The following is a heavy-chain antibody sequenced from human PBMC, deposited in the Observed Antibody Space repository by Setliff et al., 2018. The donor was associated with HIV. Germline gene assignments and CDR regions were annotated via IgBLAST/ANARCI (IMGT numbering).Heavy chain of an antibody. CDR2: IIPIFGTT. V-gene: IGHV1-69*13. J-gene: IGHJ6*03. CDR1: GGTFSSYP. CDR3: ARGRNYDSSGYGDYYYYMDV. D-gene: IGHD3-22*01. Sequence: LVKVSCKASGGTFSSYPISWVRQAPGQGLEWMGGIIPIFGTTHYAQKFQGRVTVTADESTSTAYMQLSSLRSDDTAVYYCARGRNYDSSGYGDYYYYMDVWGKGTTVTVSS.